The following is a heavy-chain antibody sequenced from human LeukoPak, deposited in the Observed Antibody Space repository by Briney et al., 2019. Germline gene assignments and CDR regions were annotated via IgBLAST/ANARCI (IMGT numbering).Heavy chain of an antibody. Sequence: GGSLRLSCAASGFTFSNYGMHWVRQAPGKGLEWVAVISFDGNDKFYGDSVKGRFTISRDNSKDTLDLQMNSLRPEDTAVYYCAKGHYYDSTDKYSYADYWGQGTLVTVSS. J-gene: IGHJ4*02. CDR3: AKGHYYDSTDKYSYADY. V-gene: IGHV3-30*18. D-gene: IGHD3-22*01. CDR2: ISFDGNDK. CDR1: GFTFSNYG.